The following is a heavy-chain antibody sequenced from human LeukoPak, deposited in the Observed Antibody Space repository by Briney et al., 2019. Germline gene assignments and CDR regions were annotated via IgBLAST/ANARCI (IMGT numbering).Heavy chain of an antibody. Sequence: PSETLSLTCTVSGGSISSYYWSWIRQPPGKGLEWIGYIYYSGSTNYNPSLKRRVTISVDTSKNQFSLKLSSVTAADTAVYYCARSRLSGYTAYYYGMDVWGQGTTVTVSS. V-gene: IGHV4-59*01. CDR3: ARSRLSGYTAYYYGMDV. CDR2: IYYSGST. CDR1: GGSISSYY. D-gene: IGHD3-3*01. J-gene: IGHJ6*02.